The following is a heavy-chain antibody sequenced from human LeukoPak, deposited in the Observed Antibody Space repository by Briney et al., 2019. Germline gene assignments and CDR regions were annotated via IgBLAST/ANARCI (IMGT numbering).Heavy chain of an antibody. CDR1: GGTFSSYA. D-gene: IGHD6-19*01. V-gene: IGHV1-69*13. CDR3: ARHGGQWLGQYYFDY. J-gene: IGHJ4*02. Sequence: ASVKVSCKASGGTFSSYAISWVRQAPGQGLEWMGGIIPIFGAANYAQKFQGRVTITADESTSTAYMELSSLRSEDTAVYYCARHGGQWLGQYYFDYWGQGALVTVSS. CDR2: IIPIFGAA.